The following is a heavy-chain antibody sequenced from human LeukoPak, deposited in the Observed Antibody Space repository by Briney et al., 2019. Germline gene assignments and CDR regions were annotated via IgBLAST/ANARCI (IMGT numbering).Heavy chain of an antibody. CDR3: ATSIPSSGWYFFDY. J-gene: IGHJ4*02. CDR1: TFTXXX. Sequence: TFTXXXXHWVRQAPGQGLEWMGIINPSGGSTSYAQKFQGRVTMTRDTSTSTVYMELSSLRSEDTAVYYCATSIPSSGWYFFDYWGQGTLVTVSS. V-gene: IGHV1-46*01. D-gene: IGHD6-19*01. CDR2: INPSGGST.